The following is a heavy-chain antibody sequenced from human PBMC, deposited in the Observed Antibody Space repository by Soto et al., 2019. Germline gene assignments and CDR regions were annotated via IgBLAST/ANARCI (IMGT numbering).Heavy chain of an antibody. J-gene: IGHJ3*02. D-gene: IGHD3-10*01. V-gene: IGHV1-8*01. Sequence: AASVKVSCKASGYTFTSYDINWVRQATGQGVERMGWINPNSGNKGYAQKFQGRVTMTRNTSISTAYMELSRLRSEDTAVYYCARDEDYGSGSYGIDALDIWGQGTMVTVSS. CDR2: INPNSGNK. CDR3: ARDEDYGSGSYGIDALDI. CDR1: GYTFTSYD.